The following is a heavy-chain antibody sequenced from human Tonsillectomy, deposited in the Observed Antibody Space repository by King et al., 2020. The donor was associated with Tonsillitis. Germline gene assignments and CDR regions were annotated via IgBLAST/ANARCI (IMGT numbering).Heavy chain of an antibody. J-gene: IGHJ6*03. Sequence: QLVQSGGGLVKPGGSLRLSCAASGFTFSDYYMSWIRQAPGKGLEWVSYISSSSSYTNYADSVKGRFTISRDNAKNSLYLRMNSLRAEDTAVYYCGCGSGSISYYYYMDVWGKGTTVTVSS. CDR2: ISSSSSYT. CDR3: GCGSGSISYYYYMDV. D-gene: IGHD3-10*01. V-gene: IGHV3-11*05. CDR1: GFTFSDYY.